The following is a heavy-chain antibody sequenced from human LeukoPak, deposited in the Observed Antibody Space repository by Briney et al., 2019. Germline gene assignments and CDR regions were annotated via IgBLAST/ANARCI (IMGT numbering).Heavy chain of an antibody. V-gene: IGHV1-69*01. CDR1: GGTFSSYA. J-gene: IGHJ4*02. Sequence: SVKVSCKASGGTFSSYAISWVRQAPGQGLEWMGGIIPIFGTANYAQKFQGRVTITADESTSTAYMELSSLRSEDTAVYYCARTDYGDYVSHTHFDYWGQGTLVTVSS. D-gene: IGHD4-17*01. CDR3: ARTDYGDYVSHTHFDY. CDR2: IIPIFGTA.